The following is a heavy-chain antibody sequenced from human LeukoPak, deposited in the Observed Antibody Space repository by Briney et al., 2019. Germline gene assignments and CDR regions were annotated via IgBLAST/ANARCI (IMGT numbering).Heavy chain of an antibody. V-gene: IGHV3-21*01. CDR3: AKARERWLQAGGLDY. CDR2: ISSTSAYI. CDR1: GFALKSYS. Sequence: PGGSLRLSCAGSGFALKSYSLSWVRQAPGKGLEWVSSISSTSAYIYYADSVKGRFTISRDNSKNTLYLQMNSLRAEDTAVYYCAKARERWLQAGGLDYWGQGTLVTVSS. J-gene: IGHJ4*02. D-gene: IGHD5-24*01.